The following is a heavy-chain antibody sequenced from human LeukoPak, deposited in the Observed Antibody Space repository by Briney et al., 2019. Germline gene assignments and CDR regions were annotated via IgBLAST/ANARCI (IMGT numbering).Heavy chain of an antibody. CDR2: IRFDGSNE. CDR1: GFTFSSFG. D-gene: IGHD5-24*01. V-gene: IGHV3-30*02. Sequence: GGSLRLSCATSGFTFSSFGMHWVRQAPGKGLEWVAFIRFDGSNEYYTDSVKGRFTISRDNSKNTLSLQMNSLRPEDTAVYYCAKDLGMGTRIDFRGQGTLVTVSS. J-gene: IGHJ4*02. CDR3: AKDLGMGTRIDF.